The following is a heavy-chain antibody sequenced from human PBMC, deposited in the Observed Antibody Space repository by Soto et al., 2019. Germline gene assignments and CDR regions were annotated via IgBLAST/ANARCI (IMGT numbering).Heavy chain of an antibody. CDR2: IYYSGTT. V-gene: IGHV4-30-4*01. J-gene: IGHJ4*02. D-gene: IGHD1-26*01. Sequence: QVQLQESGPGLVKPSQTLSLTCTVSGGSISSGDYYWSWIRQPPGKGLEWIGYIYYSGTTYYNPSLKSRVTISVDTSKNQFSLKLSSVTAADTAVYYCARDLLREHGGFDFLGQGTLVTVSS. CDR3: ARDLLREHGGFDF. CDR1: GGSISSGDYY.